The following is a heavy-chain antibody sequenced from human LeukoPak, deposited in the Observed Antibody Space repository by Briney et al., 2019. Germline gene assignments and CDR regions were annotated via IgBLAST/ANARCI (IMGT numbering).Heavy chain of an antibody. J-gene: IGHJ4*02. V-gene: IGHV3-74*01. Sequence: GGSLRLSCAASGFTFSSYWMHWVRQAPGKGLVWFSLLNTDGSSTTYADSVKGRFTISRDNAKNTLYLQMNGLRAEDTAVYYCARGGYSSGWCYFDSWGQGTLVTVSS. CDR1: GFTFSSYW. D-gene: IGHD6-19*01. CDR3: ARGGYSSGWCYFDS. CDR2: LNTDGSST.